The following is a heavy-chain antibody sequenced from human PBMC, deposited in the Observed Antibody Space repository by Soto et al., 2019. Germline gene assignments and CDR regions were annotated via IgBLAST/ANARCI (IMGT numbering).Heavy chain of an antibody. CDR1: GGTFSTYA. CDR2: IIPMFGTA. D-gene: IGHD5-18*01. Sequence: QVQLVQSGAEVKKPESSVKVSCKAPGGTFSTYAISWVRQAPGQGLEWMGGIIPMFGTANYAQRFQDRVTSTAHEATNTVYMELSSLRSEDTAVYFCASGIQLWLRRINNGDSGWGQGTLVTVSS. CDR3: ASGIQLWLRRINNGDSG. V-gene: IGHV1-69*12. J-gene: IGHJ4*02.